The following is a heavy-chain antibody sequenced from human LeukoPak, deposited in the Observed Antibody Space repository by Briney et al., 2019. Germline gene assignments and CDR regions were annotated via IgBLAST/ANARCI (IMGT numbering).Heavy chain of an antibody. J-gene: IGHJ4*02. CDR1: GFTFSSYA. CDR2: ISGSGGST. V-gene: IGHV3-23*01. D-gene: IGHD3-10*01. CDR3: ARTMVRGAGDY. Sequence: GGSLRLSCAASGFTFSSYAMSWARQAPGEGLEWVSAISGSGGSTYYADSVKGRFTISRDNSKNTLYLQMNSLRAEDTAVYYCARTMVRGAGDYWGQGTLVTVSS.